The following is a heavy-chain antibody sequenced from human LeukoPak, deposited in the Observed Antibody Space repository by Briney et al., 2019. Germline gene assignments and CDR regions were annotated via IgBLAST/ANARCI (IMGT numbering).Heavy chain of an antibody. CDR1: VYIFTSYW. J-gene: IGHJ4*02. D-gene: IGHD1-26*01. CDR3: ARNLVGATNTIDY. V-gene: IGHV5-51*01. Sequence: GESLKISCQGSVYIFTSYWIGWVRQLPGKGLEWMGIIYPGDSDTRYSPSFQGQVTISADKSISTAYLQWSSLKASDTAMYYCARNLVGATNTIDYWGQGTLVTVSS. CDR2: IYPGDSDT.